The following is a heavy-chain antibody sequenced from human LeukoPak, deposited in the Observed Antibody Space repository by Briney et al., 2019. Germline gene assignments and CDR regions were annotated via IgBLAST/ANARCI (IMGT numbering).Heavy chain of an antibody. CDR3: ARDSSPPYSSGWYRKDNWFDP. CDR2: IYYSGST. Sequence: SETLSLTCTVSGGSISSSSYYWGWIRQPPGKGLEWIGSIYYSGSTYYNPSLKSRVTISVDTSKNQFSLQLNSVTPEDTAVYYCARDSSPPYSSGWYRKDNWFDPWGQGTLVTVSS. D-gene: IGHD6-19*01. V-gene: IGHV4-39*02. J-gene: IGHJ5*02. CDR1: GGSISSSSYY.